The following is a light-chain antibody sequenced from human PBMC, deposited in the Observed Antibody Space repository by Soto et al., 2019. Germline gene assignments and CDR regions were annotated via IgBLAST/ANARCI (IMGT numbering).Light chain of an antibody. V-gene: IGKV3-20*01. CDR2: GAS. Sequence: EIVLTQSPGTLSLSPGERATLSCRASQSVSSTYLAWYQQNRGQAPRLLIYGASSRAPGIPDRFSGSGSGTDFTLTINRLEPEDFAVYYCQQYGSSRWTFGQGTKVDIK. CDR3: QQYGSSRWT. J-gene: IGKJ1*01. CDR1: QSVSSTY.